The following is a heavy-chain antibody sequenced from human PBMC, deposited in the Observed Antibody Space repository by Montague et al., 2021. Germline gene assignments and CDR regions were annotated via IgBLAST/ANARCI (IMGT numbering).Heavy chain of an antibody. CDR1: GDSVGIVIAR. Sequence: CAISGDSVGIVIARCRSVEQTSESRFLRQLICHFRLKKNNDYAESVKSRITIDPDTSKHQFSLHLNSVTPEDTAVYYCARIPVGSKYYFDFWGQGTLVTVSS. D-gene: IGHD2-2*01. CDR3: ARIPVGSKYYFDF. J-gene: IGHJ4*02. V-gene: IGHV6-1*01. CDR2: CHFRLKKNN.